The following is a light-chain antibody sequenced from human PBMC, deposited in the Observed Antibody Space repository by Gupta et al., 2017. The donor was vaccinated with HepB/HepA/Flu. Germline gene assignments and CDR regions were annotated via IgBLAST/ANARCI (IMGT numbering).Light chain of an antibody. CDR1: QSVSNY. Sequence: EIVLTQSPATLSLSPGERATLSCRASQSVSNYLAWYQQKPGQAPRLLIYDASNRATGIPARFSGSGSGTDFTLTINSLEPEDFAIYYCQQRSNWPPWTFGQGTKVEIK. CDR3: QQRSNWPPWT. CDR2: DAS. J-gene: IGKJ1*01. V-gene: IGKV3-11*01.